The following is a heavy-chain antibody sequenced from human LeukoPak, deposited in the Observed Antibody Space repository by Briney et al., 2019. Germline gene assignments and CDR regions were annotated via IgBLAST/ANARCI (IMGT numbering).Heavy chain of an antibody. CDR3: ARDGSGLGYCSSPNCRGAFHV. J-gene: IGHJ3*01. D-gene: IGHD2-2*01. V-gene: IGHV3-48*01. CDR1: GFTFSSYS. CDR2: ISSSSSTM. Sequence: GGSLRLSCAASGFTFSSYSMNWVRQAPGRGLEWVSSISSSSSTMYYADSVKGRFTISRDNGKNSMYLQMNSLRAEDTAVYYCARDGSGLGYCSSPNCRGAFHVWGQGTLVTVSS.